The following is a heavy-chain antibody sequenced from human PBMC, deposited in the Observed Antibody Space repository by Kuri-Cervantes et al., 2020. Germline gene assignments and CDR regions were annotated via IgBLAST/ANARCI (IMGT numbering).Heavy chain of an antibody. CDR2: IGTSRNYI. Sequence: GESLKISCAASGFTFSSYSMNWVRQAPGKGLEWVSSIGTSRNYIYYADSVKGRFTISRDNTKNSLYLQMNSLRAEDTAVYYCASTYGGGWYSGYWGQGTLVTVSS. CDR3: ASTYGGGWYSGY. J-gene: IGHJ4*02. V-gene: IGHV3-21*01. D-gene: IGHD6-19*01. CDR1: GFTFSSYS.